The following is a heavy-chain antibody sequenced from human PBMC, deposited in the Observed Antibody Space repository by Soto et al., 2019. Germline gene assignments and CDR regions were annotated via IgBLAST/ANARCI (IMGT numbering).Heavy chain of an antibody. CDR2: IWYDGSNK. Sequence: QVQLVESGGGVVQPGRSLRLSCAASGFTFSSYGMHWVRQAPGKGLEWVAVIWYDGSNKYYADSVKGRFTISRDNSKNPLYLQMNSLRAEDTAVYYCARERTTVPTGSGMDVWGQGTTVTVSS. CDR1: GFTFSSYG. V-gene: IGHV3-33*01. J-gene: IGHJ6*02. D-gene: IGHD4-17*01. CDR3: ARERTTVPTGSGMDV.